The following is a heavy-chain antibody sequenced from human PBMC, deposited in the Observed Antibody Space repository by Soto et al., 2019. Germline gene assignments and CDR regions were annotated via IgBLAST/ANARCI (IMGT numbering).Heavy chain of an antibody. D-gene: IGHD6-13*01. CDR1: GRPFSSYA. CDR2: IIPIFGTA. J-gene: IGHJ5*02. V-gene: IGHV1-69*13. Sequence: GASVKVSCKAPGRPFSSYAISWVRQAPGQGLEWMGGIIPIFGTANYAQKFQGRVTITADESTSTAYMELSSLRSEATAVYYCSRRSIEAATCGTWRQGTRV. CDR3: SRRSIEAATCGT.